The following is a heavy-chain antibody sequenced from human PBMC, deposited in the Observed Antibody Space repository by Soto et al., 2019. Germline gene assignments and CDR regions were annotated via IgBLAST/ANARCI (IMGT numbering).Heavy chain of an antibody. CDR2: IIPIFGTA. Sequence: SVKVSCKASGGTFSSYAISWVRQAPGQGLEWMGGIIPIFGTANYAQKFQGRVTITADESTSTAYTELSSLRSEDTAVYYCASLSNLLYSGYVDYYYYGMDVWGQGTTVTVSS. CDR3: ASLSNLLYSGYVDYYYYGMDV. J-gene: IGHJ6*02. D-gene: IGHD5-12*01. CDR1: GGTFSSYA. V-gene: IGHV1-69*13.